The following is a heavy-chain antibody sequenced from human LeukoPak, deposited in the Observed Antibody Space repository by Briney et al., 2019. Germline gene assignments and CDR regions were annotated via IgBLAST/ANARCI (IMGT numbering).Heavy chain of an antibody. CDR2: IYYSGST. CDR1: GGSISSSSYY. Sequence: SETLSLTCTVSGGSISSSSYYWGWSRQARGKGLEWIGSIYYSGSTHYNPSLKCRVSMSIDPSKNQFSLKLNSVTAADTAMYYCARDGYTANYWGQGTLVTVSS. CDR3: ARDGYTANY. V-gene: IGHV4-39*07. J-gene: IGHJ4*02. D-gene: IGHD5-24*01.